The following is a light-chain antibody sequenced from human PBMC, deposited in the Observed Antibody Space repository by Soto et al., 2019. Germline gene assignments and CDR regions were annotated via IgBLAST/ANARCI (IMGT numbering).Light chain of an antibody. Sequence: EVVMTQSPANLSVSPGERATLSCRASQSVSSNLAWYQQKPGQAPRLLIYGASTRATGIPARFSGSGSGTEFTLTISSLQSEDFAVYYCQQYNNWPWTFGQGTKVDI. CDR3: QQYNNWPWT. V-gene: IGKV3-15*01. J-gene: IGKJ1*01. CDR2: GAS. CDR1: QSVSSN.